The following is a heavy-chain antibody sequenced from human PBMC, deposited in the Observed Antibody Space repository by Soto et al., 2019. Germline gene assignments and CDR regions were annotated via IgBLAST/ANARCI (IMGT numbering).Heavy chain of an antibody. CDR3: ARDKGYCSGGSCPRGSYYYYGMDV. CDR2: IYSGGST. V-gene: IGHV3-53*04. Sequence: GGSLRLSCAASAFSVSSAYMSWVRQAPGKGLEWVSVIYSGGSTYYADSVKGRFTISRHNSKNTLYLQMNSLRAEDTAVYYCARDKGYCSGGSCPRGSYYYYGMDVWGQGTTVTVSS. D-gene: IGHD2-15*01. CDR1: AFSVSSAY. J-gene: IGHJ6*02.